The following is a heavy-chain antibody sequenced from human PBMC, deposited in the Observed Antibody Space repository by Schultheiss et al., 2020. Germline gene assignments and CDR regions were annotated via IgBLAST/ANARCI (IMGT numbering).Heavy chain of an antibody. CDR1: GYTFTSYA. D-gene: IGHD3-16*02. V-gene: IGHV1-3*01. J-gene: IGHJ4*02. Sequence: ASVKVSGKASGYTFTSYAMHWVRQAPGQRLEWMGWINAGNGNTKYSQKFQGRVTITRDTSASTAYMELSSLRSEDTAVYYCARNPPRYDYIWGSYRLQRTTFDYWGQGTLVTVSS. CDR3: ARNPPRYDYIWGSYRLQRTTFDY. CDR2: INAGNGNT.